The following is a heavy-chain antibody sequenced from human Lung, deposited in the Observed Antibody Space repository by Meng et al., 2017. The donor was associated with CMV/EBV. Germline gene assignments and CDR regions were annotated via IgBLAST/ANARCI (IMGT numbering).Heavy chain of an antibody. CDR1: GCTFISYG. D-gene: IGHD3-16*01. CDR3: ARRGTVISDPFDP. V-gene: IGHV1-18*01. Sequence: SXXVSXXASGCTFISYGISWVRQAPGQGLEWMGWITAYNGNTNYAQKIQGSVTMTADTSTSSAYMELRRLRSDDTAVYYCARRGTVISDPFDPWRHGTLVTVSS. CDR2: ITAYNGNT. J-gene: IGHJ5*02.